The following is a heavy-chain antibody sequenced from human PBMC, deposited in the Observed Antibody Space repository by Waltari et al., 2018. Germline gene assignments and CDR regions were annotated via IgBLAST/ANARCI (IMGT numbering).Heavy chain of an antibody. J-gene: IGHJ6*02. Sequence: EVQLVESGGGLVQHGRSLRLSCAASGFTFDDYAMHWVRQAPGKGLEWVSGISWNSGSIGYADSVKGRFTISRDNAKNSLYLQMNSLRAEDTALYYCAKDRRAVSGSYYGMDVWGQGTTVTVSS. CDR1: GFTFDDYA. CDR2: ISWNSGSI. V-gene: IGHV3-9*01. D-gene: IGHD4-17*01. CDR3: AKDRRAVSGSYYGMDV.